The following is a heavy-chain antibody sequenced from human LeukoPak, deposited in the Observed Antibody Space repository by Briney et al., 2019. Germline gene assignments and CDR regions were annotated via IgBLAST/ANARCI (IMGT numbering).Heavy chain of an antibody. D-gene: IGHD5-18*01. CDR1: GFTFSSYS. J-gene: IGHJ4*02. Sequence: QPGGSLRLSCAASGFTFSSYSMNWVRQAPGKGLEWVSYISSSSSTIYYADSVKGRFTISRDNAKNSLYLQMNSLRAEDPAVYYCARDPIPRYGHYGEYYFDYWGQGTLVTVSS. CDR3: ARDPIPRYGHYGEYYFDY. V-gene: IGHV3-48*01. CDR2: ISSSSSTI.